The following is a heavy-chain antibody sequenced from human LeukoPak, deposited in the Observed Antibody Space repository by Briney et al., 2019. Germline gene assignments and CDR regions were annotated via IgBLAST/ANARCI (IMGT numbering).Heavy chain of an antibody. CDR1: GFTFSSYG. CDR3: AREQIGIVVVPAAGGGDY. Sequence: GRSLRLSCAASGFTFSSYGMHWVRQAPGKGLEWVAVISYDGSNKYYADSVKGRFTISRDNSKNTLYLQMNSLRAEDTAVYYCAREQIGIVVVPAAGGGDYWGQGTLVTVSS. V-gene: IGHV3-30*03. D-gene: IGHD2-2*01. CDR2: ISYDGSNK. J-gene: IGHJ4*02.